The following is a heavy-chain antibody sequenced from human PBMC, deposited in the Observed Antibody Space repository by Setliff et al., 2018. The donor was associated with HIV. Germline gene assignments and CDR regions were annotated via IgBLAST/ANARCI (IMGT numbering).Heavy chain of an antibody. J-gene: IGHJ3*02. CDR3: TRHRHTAAGTLDAFDI. D-gene: IGHD6-13*01. V-gene: IGHV5-51*01. CDR1: GYSFTSYW. CDR2: IYPGDSHT. Sequence: PGESLKISCKGSGYSFTSYWIAWVRQMPGKGLEWMGIIYPGDSHTRYSPSFQGQVTFSADKSISTAYLQWSSLKASDTAIYYCTRHRHTAAGTLDAFDIWGQGTVATVSS.